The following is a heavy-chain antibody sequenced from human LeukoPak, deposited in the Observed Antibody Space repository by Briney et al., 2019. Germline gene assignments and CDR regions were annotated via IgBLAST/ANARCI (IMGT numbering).Heavy chain of an antibody. CDR3: ARDMGSGSLHY. CDR2: INTGNGDT. Sequence: GASVKVSCKASGYTFTTYAIHWVRQASGQRLEWLGWINTGNGDTRYSQTFQGRVTITRDTSASTAYMELSSLRPEDTAVYYCARDMGSGSLHYWGQGTLVTVSS. J-gene: IGHJ4*02. CDR1: GYTFTTYA. V-gene: IGHV1-3*04. D-gene: IGHD1-26*01.